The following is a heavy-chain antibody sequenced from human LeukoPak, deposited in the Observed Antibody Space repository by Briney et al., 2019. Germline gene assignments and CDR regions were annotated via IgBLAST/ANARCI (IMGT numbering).Heavy chain of an antibody. D-gene: IGHD6-13*01. V-gene: IGHV3-23*01. CDR1: GFTFSNSA. Sequence: GGSLRLSCAASGFTFSNSAMSWVRQAPGKGLEWVSSISGSGSGGSTYYADSVKGRFTISRDNSKNTLYLQMNSLRAEDTAVYYCAKSLGSSWAFYYYMDVWGKGTTVTVSS. CDR3: AKSLGSSWAFYYYMDV. CDR2: ISGSGSGGST. J-gene: IGHJ6*03.